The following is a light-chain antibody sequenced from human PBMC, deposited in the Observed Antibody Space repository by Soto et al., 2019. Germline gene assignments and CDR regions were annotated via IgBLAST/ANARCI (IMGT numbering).Light chain of an antibody. CDR2: GAS. CDR1: QSVNKNY. Sequence: ELVLTQSPGTLSLSPGERATLSCRASQSVNKNYLAWYQQKPGQAPMLRIYGASSMATGIPDRFSGSGSGTDFTLTISRLEPEDFAVDYCQQYGSSQYTFGQGTKLEIK. J-gene: IGKJ2*01. V-gene: IGKV3-20*01. CDR3: QQYGSSQYT.